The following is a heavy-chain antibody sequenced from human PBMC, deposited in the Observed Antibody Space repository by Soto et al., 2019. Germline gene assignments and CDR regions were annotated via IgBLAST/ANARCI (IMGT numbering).Heavy chain of an antibody. CDR1: GFSFSDYS. D-gene: IGHD2-2*01. J-gene: IGHJ6*03. V-gene: IGHV3-21*01. CDR3: ARDGAYCSGTGCRDYYHYMDV. Sequence: EVQLVESGGGLVKPGGSLRLSCAASGFSFSDYSMNWVRQAPGKGLEWVSSISGSSSYIYYADSLKGRVIVSRDNAEKSLYLQMNSLRAEDTAVYYCARDGAYCSGTGCRDYYHYMDVWGKGTTVTVSS. CDR2: ISGSSSYI.